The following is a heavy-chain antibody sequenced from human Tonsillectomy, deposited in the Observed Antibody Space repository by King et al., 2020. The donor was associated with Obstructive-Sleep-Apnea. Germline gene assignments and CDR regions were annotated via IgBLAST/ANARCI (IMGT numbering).Heavy chain of an antibody. Sequence: QLQESGTGLVKPSETLSLTCTVSGGSISSYYWSWIRPPPGKGLEWIGYIYYSGSTNYNPSLKSRVTISVDTSKNQFSLKLSSVTAADTAVYYCARSPFTFGGVIVKGYFDYWGQGTLVTVSS. CDR1: GGSISSYY. CDR3: ARSPFTFGGVIVKGYFDY. CDR2: IYYSGST. J-gene: IGHJ4*02. D-gene: IGHD3-16*02. V-gene: IGHV4-59*01.